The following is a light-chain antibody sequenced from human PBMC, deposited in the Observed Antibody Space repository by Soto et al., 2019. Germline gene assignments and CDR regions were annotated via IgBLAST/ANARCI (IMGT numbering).Light chain of an antibody. CDR3: QQYNKGPQT. J-gene: IGKJ1*01. Sequence: VLTQSPDTLSVSPGERATLSCRASQAIHNNVDGYQLKDGQVPRLLIDWASPRAAYGPAMFSGGGAVTEFTLTSSSLQSEDFAEYPCQQYNKGPQTFGQGTKVDIK. CDR1: QAIHNN. V-gene: IGKV3-15*01. CDR2: WAS.